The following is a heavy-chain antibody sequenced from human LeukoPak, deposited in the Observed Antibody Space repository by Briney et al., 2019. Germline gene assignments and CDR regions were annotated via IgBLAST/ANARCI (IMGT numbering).Heavy chain of an antibody. CDR3: AGDGFLEWLFFDYYYGMDV. J-gene: IGHJ6*02. CDR2: ISYDGSNK. D-gene: IGHD3-3*01. CDR1: GFTFSSYA. Sequence: PGGSLRLSCAASGFTFSSYAMHWVRQAPGKGLEWVAVISYDGSNKYYADSVKGRFTISRDNSKNTLYLQMNSLRAEDTAVYYCAGDGFLEWLFFDYYYGMDVWGQGTTVTVSS. V-gene: IGHV3-30-3*01.